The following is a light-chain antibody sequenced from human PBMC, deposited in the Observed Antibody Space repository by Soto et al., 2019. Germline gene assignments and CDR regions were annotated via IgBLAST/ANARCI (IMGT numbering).Light chain of an antibody. J-gene: IGKJ1*01. CDR1: QSVSSN. Sequence: EKVMKQSAAALSVSPGERATLSCRASQSVSSNLAWYQQKPGQAPRLLIHGASSRASGIPDRFSVSGSGTDFTLTISSLQPEDFATYYCQQSYSTPGTFGQGTKVDI. CDR2: GAS. CDR3: QQSYSTPGT. V-gene: IGKV3D-15*01.